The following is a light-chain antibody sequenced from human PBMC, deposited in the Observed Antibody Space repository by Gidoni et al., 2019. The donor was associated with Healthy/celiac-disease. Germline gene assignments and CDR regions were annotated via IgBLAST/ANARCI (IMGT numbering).Light chain of an antibody. Sequence: EILLTHSPGTLSLSPGERATLTCRARQSVSSSYLAWYQQKPGQAPRLLIYGASSRATGIPDRFSGSGSGTDFTLTISRLEPEDFAVYYCQQYGSSPGTFGGGTKVEIK. J-gene: IGKJ4*01. CDR2: GAS. CDR3: QQYGSSPGT. V-gene: IGKV3-20*01. CDR1: QSVSSSY.